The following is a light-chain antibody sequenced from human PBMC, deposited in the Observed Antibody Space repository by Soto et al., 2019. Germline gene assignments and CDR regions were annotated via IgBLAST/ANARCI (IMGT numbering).Light chain of an antibody. Sequence: QSGLTHPPSASGSPEHPSTISCTGTSSDVVDNYVSWDQRHLCEAPKLIISEVSQRPSGVPHLFSGSKSGNPASLTLSGLQTEDESDYYCSAYAGSNHFVFGSGTKVTAL. V-gene: IGLV2-8*01. J-gene: IGLJ1*01. CDR1: SSDVVDNY. CDR3: SAYAGSNHFV. CDR2: EVS.